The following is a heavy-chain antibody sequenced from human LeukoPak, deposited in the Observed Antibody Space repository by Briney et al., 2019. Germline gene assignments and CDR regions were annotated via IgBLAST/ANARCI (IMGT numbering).Heavy chain of an antibody. CDR2: IYSGDTT. CDR3: ARLVRWRFDY. CDR1: EFTVSSND. Sequence: GGSLRLSCAASEFTVSSNDVSWVRQAPGKGLEWVSVIYSGDTTYYADSVKGRFTISRHNSKNTLYLQMNNLRPEDTAVYYCARLVRWRFDYWGQGALVTVSS. J-gene: IGHJ4*02. V-gene: IGHV3-53*04. D-gene: IGHD4-23*01.